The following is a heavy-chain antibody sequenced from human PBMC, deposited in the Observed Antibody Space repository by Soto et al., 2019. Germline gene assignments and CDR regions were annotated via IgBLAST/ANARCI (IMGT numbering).Heavy chain of an antibody. CDR2: TRNKANSYTT. D-gene: IGHD3-3*01. J-gene: IGHJ6*04. CDR1: GFTFSDHY. V-gene: IGHV3-72*01. Sequence: GGSLRLSCAASGFTFSDHYMDWVRQAPGKGLEWVGRTRNKANSYTTEYAASVKGRFTISRDDSKNSLYLQMNSLKTEDTAVYYCARVVLRFLECPPNALAVWGKGTTVTVSS. CDR3: ARVVLRFLECPPNALAV.